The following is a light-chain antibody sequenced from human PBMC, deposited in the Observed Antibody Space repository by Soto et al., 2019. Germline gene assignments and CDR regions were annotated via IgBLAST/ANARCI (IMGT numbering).Light chain of an antibody. V-gene: IGKV1-5*01. CDR1: QNINKW. J-gene: IGKJ5*01. CDR3: LQHNSYPIT. Sequence: DIRMTQSPSTLSASIGDRVTITCRASQNINKWLAWYQQRPGKAPNLLIYDASTLESGVPSRFSGSGSGTEFTLTISSLQPEDFATYYCLQHNSYPITFGQGTRLEIK. CDR2: DAS.